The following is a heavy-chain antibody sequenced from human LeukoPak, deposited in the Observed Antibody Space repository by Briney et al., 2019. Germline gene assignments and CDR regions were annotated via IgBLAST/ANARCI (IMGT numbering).Heavy chain of an antibody. D-gene: IGHD3-3*01. V-gene: IGHV3-53*01. J-gene: IGHJ6*03. Sequence: GGSLRLSCAASGFTVSSNYMSWVRQAPGKGLEWVSVIYSGGSTYYADSVKGRFTISRDNSKNTLYLQMNSLRAEDTAVYCCARGRAEYYDFWSGYSFRGGYYYMDVWGKGTTVTVSS. CDR2: IYSGGST. CDR1: GFTVSSNY. CDR3: ARGRAEYYDFWSGYSFRGGYYYMDV.